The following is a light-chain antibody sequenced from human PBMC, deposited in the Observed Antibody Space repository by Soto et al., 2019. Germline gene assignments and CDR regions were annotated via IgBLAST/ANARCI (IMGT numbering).Light chain of an antibody. Sequence: EIVLTQSPATLSLSPGERATLSCRASQSVSSYLAWYQQKPGQAPSLLIYDASNRATGIPARFSGSGSGTDFTLTISSLEHEYFAVYYCQQRSNWPITFGQGTRLEIK. CDR2: DAS. CDR3: QQRSNWPIT. CDR1: QSVSSY. V-gene: IGKV3-11*01. J-gene: IGKJ5*01.